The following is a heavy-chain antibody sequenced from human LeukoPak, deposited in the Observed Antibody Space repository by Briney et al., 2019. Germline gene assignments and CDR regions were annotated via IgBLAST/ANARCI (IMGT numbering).Heavy chain of an antibody. V-gene: IGHV3-74*01. Sequence: PGGSLRLSCAASGFTFSSYWMHWVRQAPGKGLVWVSRINSDGSSTSYADSVKGRFTISRDNAKNTLYLQMNSLRAEDTAVYYCAGESGSYYAVDYWGQGTLVTVSS. J-gene: IGHJ4*02. D-gene: IGHD1-26*01. CDR3: AGESGSYYAVDY. CDR1: GFTFSSYW. CDR2: INSDGSST.